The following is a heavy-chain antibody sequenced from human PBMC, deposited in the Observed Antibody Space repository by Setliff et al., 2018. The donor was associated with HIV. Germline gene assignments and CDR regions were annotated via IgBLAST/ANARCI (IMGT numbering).Heavy chain of an antibody. CDR3: AGGLKAEYYYYYYMDV. CDR2: ICCSGST. CDR1: GNSISSGSYY. Sequence: SETLSLTCTVSGNSISSGSYYWSWIRQHPGKGLEWIGYICCSGSTYYNPSLQSRITISVDTSKNHFSLKLSSVTAADTAVYYCAGGLKAEYYYYYYMDVWGKGTTVTVSS. J-gene: IGHJ6*03. V-gene: IGHV4-31*03.